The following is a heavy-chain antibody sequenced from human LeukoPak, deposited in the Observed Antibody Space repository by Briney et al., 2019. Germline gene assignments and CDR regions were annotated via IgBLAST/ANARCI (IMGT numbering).Heavy chain of an antibody. CDR3: ARSPGYYDSSGTRTLDY. CDR2: IYHSGST. D-gene: IGHD3-22*01. Sequence: PSETLSLTCTVSGYSISSGYYWGWIRQPPGKGLEWIGSIYHSGSTYYNPSLKSRVTISVDTSKNKFSLKLSSVTAADTAVYYCARSPGYYDSSGTRTLDYWGQGTLVTVSS. J-gene: IGHJ4*02. V-gene: IGHV4-38-2*02. CDR1: GYSISSGYY.